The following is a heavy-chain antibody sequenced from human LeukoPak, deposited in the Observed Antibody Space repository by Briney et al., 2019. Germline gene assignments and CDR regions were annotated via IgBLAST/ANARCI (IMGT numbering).Heavy chain of an antibody. CDR2: IYDSGST. CDR3: ARGAPFAAAGTDY. CDR1: GGSISSYY. D-gene: IGHD6-13*01. J-gene: IGHJ4*02. V-gene: IGHV4-59*01. Sequence: SETLSLTCTVSGGSISSYYWSWIRQPPGKGLEWIGYIYDSGSTNYNPSLKSRVTISVDTSKNQFSLKLSSVTAADTAVYYCARGAPFAAAGTDYWGQGTLVIVSS.